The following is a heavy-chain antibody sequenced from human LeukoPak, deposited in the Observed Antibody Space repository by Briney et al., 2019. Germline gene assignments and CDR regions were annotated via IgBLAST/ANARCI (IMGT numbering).Heavy chain of an antibody. J-gene: IGHJ4*02. V-gene: IGHV3-74*01. Sequence: GGSLRLSCAASGNYWMHWVRQAPGKGLVWVSHINSDGSWTGYADSVKGRFTISKDNAKNTVYLQMNNLRAEDTAVFYCARELSGSISRHFDYWGQGTLVTVSS. CDR2: INSDGSWT. D-gene: IGHD2-15*01. CDR3: ARELSGSISRHFDY. CDR1: GNYW.